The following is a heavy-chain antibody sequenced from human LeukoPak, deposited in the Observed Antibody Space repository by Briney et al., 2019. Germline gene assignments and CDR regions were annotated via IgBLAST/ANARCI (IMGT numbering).Heavy chain of an antibody. CDR2: ISDTGRYI. CDR3: AAKLPGGAYYFDF. V-gene: IGHV3-23*01. CDR1: EFTFSNYD. J-gene: IGHJ4*02. Sequence: GGSLRLPCVGSEFTFSNYDMTWVRQAPGKGLAWVSSISDTGRYIFSADSMRGRFSISRDNSANTLYLQMYTLRIEDTATYFCAAKLPGGAYYFDFWGQGTLVTVSS. D-gene: IGHD2-21*01.